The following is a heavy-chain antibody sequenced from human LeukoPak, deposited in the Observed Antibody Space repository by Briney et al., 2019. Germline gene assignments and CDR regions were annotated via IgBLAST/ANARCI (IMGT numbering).Heavy chain of an antibody. Sequence: GGSLRLSCAASGFTFNTFEMTWVRQAPGKGLECVGFIQSKTDGGTTDSATPVKGRFTVSRDDSKNTLYLQMNSLKTEDTAVYYCITWSSQFDYWGQGTLVTVSS. D-gene: IGHD3-16*01. CDR1: GFTFNTFE. V-gene: IGHV3-15*01. CDR2: IQSKTDGGTT. J-gene: IGHJ4*02. CDR3: ITWSSQFDY.